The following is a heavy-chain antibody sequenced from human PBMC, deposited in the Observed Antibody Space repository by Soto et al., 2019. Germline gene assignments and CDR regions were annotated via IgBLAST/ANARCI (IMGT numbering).Heavy chain of an antibody. J-gene: IGHJ3*02. Sequence: GGSMRLSCAASGFTVSSNYMSWVRQAPGKGLEWVSVIYSGGSTYYADSVKGRFTISRDNSKNTLYLQMNSLRAEDTAVYCCARVVQWLVDAFDIRGQGTMVTVSS. CDR1: GFTVSSNY. CDR3: ARVVQWLVDAFDI. V-gene: IGHV3-66*01. CDR2: IYSGGST. D-gene: IGHD6-19*01.